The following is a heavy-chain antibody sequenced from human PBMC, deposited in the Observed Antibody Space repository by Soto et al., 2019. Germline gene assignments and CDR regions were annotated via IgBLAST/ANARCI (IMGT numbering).Heavy chain of an antibody. J-gene: IGHJ6*02. D-gene: IGHD3-16*01. CDR2: INWNSGSI. V-gene: IGHV3-9*03. Sequence: EVQLVESGGGLVQPGRSLRLSCAASGFTFDDYAMHWVRQAPGKGLEWVSGINWNSGSIGYADSVKGRFTISRDNAKNSLYLQMNSLRTEDMALYYCAKEKGFGGVRKGMDVWGQGTTVTVSS. CDR3: AKEKGFGGVRKGMDV. CDR1: GFTFDDYA.